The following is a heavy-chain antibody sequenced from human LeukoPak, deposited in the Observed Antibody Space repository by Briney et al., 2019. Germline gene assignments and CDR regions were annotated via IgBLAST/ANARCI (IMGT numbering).Heavy chain of an antibody. Sequence: PSETLSLTCAVYGGSFSGYYWSWIRQPPGKGLEWIGEINHSGSTNYNPSLKSRVTISVDTSKNQFSLKLSSVTAADTAVYYCARAHYCDFWSGYYKGIMGMDVWGQGTTVTVSS. V-gene: IGHV4-34*01. D-gene: IGHD3-3*01. CDR2: INHSGST. J-gene: IGHJ6*02. CDR3: ARAHYCDFWSGYYKGIMGMDV. CDR1: GGSFSGYY.